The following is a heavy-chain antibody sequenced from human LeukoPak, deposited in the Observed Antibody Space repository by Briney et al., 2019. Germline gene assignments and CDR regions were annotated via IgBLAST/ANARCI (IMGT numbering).Heavy chain of an antibody. V-gene: IGHV3-30-3*01. D-gene: IGHD5-18*01. Sequence: GGSLRLSCAASGFTFSSYAMHWVRQAPGKGLEWVAVISYDGSNKYYADSVKGRFTISRDNSKNTLYLQMNILRPEDTAVYYCARDQIQLWLGYYFDYWGQGTLVTVSS. CDR2: ISYDGSNK. CDR3: ARDQIQLWLGYYFDY. J-gene: IGHJ4*02. CDR1: GFTFSSYA.